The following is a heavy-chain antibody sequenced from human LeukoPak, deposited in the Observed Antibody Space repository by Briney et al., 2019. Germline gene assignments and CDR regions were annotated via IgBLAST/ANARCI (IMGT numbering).Heavy chain of an antibody. J-gene: IGHJ4*02. CDR1: GGTFSSYA. CDR2: IIPIFGTA. D-gene: IGHD5-24*01. CDR3: ARGGRDGYNFDY. V-gene: IGHV1-69*13. Sequence: SVKVSCKASGGTFSSYAISWVRQAPGQGLEWMGGIIPIFGTANYAQKFQGGVTSTADESTSTAYMELSSLRSEDTAVYYCARGGRDGYNFDYWGQGTLVTVSS.